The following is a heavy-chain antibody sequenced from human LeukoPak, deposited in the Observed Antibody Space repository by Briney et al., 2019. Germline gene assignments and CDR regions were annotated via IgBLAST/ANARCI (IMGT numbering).Heavy chain of an antibody. CDR2: YYSGST. V-gene: IGHV4-59*12. J-gene: IGHJ4*02. D-gene: IGHD2-15*01. Sequence: YYSGSTNYNPSLKSRVTMSVDTSKNQFSLKLSSVTAADTAVYYCARDRPHCSGGSCYGELDYWGQGTLVTVSS. CDR3: ARDRPHCSGGSCYGELDY.